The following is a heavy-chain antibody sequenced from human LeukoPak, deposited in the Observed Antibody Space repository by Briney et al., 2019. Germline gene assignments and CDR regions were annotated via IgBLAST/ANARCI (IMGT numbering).Heavy chain of an antibody. V-gene: IGHV4-59*01. CDR2: IYYSGST. CDR1: GGSISNYY. CDR3: ARDTSGWAPFDY. J-gene: IGHJ4*02. D-gene: IGHD6-19*01. Sequence: PSETLSLTCTVSGGSISNYYWSWIRQPPGKGLEWIGYIYYSGSTNYNPSLKSRVTISVDTSKNQFSLKLSSVTAEDTAVYYCARDTSGWAPFDYWGQGTLVTVSS.